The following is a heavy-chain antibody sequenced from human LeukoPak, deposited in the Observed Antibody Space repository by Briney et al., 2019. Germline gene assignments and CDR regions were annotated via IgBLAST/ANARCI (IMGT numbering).Heavy chain of an antibody. J-gene: IGHJ4*02. CDR2: ISSSSSYI. Sequence: PGGSLRLSCAASGFTFSSYSVNWVRQAPGKGLEWVSSISSSSSYIYYADSVKGRFTISRDNAKNALYLQMNSRRAEDTAVYYCALSSSSWYVFDYWGQGTLVTASS. D-gene: IGHD6-13*01. CDR1: GFTFSSYS. V-gene: IGHV3-21*01. CDR3: ALSSSSWYVFDY.